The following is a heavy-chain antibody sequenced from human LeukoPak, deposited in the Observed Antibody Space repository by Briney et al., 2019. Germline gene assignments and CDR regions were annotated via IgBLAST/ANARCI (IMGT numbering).Heavy chain of an antibody. J-gene: IGHJ4*02. Sequence: SGGSLRLSCVASGFTFSVYWMSWVRQAPGKGLEWVANVKQDGSEKYYVNSVKGRFTISRDNAKNSMYLQMNSLTAEDTAVYYCAGGGSGWYGYWGQGTLVTVSS. CDR3: AGGGSGWYGY. CDR1: GFTFSVYW. CDR2: VKQDGSEK. D-gene: IGHD6-19*01. V-gene: IGHV3-7*01.